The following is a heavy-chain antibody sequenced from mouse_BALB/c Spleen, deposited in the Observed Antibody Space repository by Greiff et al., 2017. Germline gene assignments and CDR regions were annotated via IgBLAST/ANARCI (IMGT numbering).Heavy chain of an antibody. CDR3: ARYSSRRAMDY. J-gene: IGHJ4*01. Sequence: EVKLVESGGGLVQPGGSRKLSCAASGFTFSSFGMHWVRQAPEKGLEWVAYISSGSSTIYYADIVKGRFTTSRDNTKNTLFLQITSLRSEDTAMYYCARYSSRRAMDYWGQGTSVTVSS. D-gene: IGHD1-1*01. CDR2: ISSGSSTI. V-gene: IGHV5-17*02. CDR1: GFTFSSFG.